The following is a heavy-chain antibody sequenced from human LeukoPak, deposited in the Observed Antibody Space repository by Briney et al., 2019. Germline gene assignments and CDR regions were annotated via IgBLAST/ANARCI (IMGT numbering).Heavy chain of an antibody. V-gene: IGHV3-48*02. CDR1: GFTFSSYN. J-gene: IGHJ4*02. CDR2: ISSSSSIT. D-gene: IGHD3-10*01. CDR3: ARSLSISRGVLIATGADY. Sequence: PGGSLRLSCAASGFTFSSYNMNWVRQAPGKGLEWVSFISSSSSITYYADSVRGRFTISRDNAKNSLYLQMHSLRDEDTAVYYCARSLSISRGVLIATGADYWGQGTLVTVSS.